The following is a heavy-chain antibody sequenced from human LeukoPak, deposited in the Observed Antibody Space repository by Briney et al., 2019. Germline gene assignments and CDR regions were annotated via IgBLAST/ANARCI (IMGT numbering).Heavy chain of an antibody. J-gene: IGHJ6*02. V-gene: IGHV3-11*01. CDR2: ISSSGSTI. Sequence: GGSLRLSCAASGFTFSDYYMSWIRQAPGKGLEGVSYISSSGSTIYYADSVKGRFTISRDNANNSLYLQMNSLRAEDTAVYYCAREHDIAENGVDVWGQGTTVTVSS. CDR1: GFTFSDYY. D-gene: IGHD3-9*01. CDR3: AREHDIAENGVDV.